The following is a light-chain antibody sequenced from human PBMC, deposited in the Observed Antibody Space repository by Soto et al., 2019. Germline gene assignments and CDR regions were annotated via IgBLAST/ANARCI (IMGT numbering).Light chain of an antibody. J-gene: IGLJ1*01. CDR2: GNS. V-gene: IGLV1-40*01. CDR3: QSYDRSLSGSYV. Sequence: QSVLTQPPSVSGAPGQRVTISCTGSSSNIGAGYDVHWYQQLPGTAPKLLIYGNSNRPSGVPDRFSGSKSGTSASLAITGLQAEDEADYYCQSYDRSLSGSYVFGNGTKVTVL. CDR1: SSNIGAGYD.